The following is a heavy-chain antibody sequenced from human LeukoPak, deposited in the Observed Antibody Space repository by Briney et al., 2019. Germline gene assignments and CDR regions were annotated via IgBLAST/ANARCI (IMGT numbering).Heavy chain of an antibody. CDR3: ARDAGLLWFGELLSRDFDY. J-gene: IGHJ4*02. Sequence: KTSETLSLTCTVSGYSISSGYYWGWIRQPPGKGLEWIGSIYHSGSTHFNPSLKSRVTISVDTSKNQFSLKLSSVTAADTAVYYCARDAGLLWFGELLSRDFDYWGQGTLVTVSS. CDR2: IYHSGST. D-gene: IGHD3-10*01. V-gene: IGHV4-38-2*02. CDR1: GYSISSGYY.